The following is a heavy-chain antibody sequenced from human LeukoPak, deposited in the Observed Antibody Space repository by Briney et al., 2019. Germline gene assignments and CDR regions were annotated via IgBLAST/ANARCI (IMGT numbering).Heavy chain of an antibody. V-gene: IGHV3-9*01. CDR3: AKSDYDILTGYCFDY. Sequence: GRSLRLSCAASGFTFDDYAMHWVRHAPGKGLEWVSGISWNSGSIGYADSVKGRFTISRDNAKNSLYLQMNSLRAEDTALYYCAKSDYDILTGYCFDYWGQGTLVTVSS. D-gene: IGHD3-9*01. CDR1: GFTFDDYA. CDR2: ISWNSGSI. J-gene: IGHJ4*02.